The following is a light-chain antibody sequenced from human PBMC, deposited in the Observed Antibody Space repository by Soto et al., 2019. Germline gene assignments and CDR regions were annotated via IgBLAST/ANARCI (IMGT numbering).Light chain of an antibody. V-gene: IGKV1-9*01. Sequence: DIQLTQSTSFLSASVGDRVSITCRASQGITSFLAWYQQIPWEAPKLLIYTASTLQSGVPPRFIGSGSGTEFTLATSNLQPEDCGSYYCQQLNSYPLTVGVGTRDAIK. CDR1: QGITSF. CDR3: QQLNSYPLT. J-gene: IGKJ4*01. CDR2: TAS.